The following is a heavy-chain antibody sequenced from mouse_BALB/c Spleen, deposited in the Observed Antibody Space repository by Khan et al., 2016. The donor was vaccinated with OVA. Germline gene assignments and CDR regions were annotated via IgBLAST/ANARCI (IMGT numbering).Heavy chain of an antibody. V-gene: IGHV1-7*01. CDR3: ARRGLRWDFDY. D-gene: IGHD1-1*01. J-gene: IGHJ2*01. Sequence: QVQLQQSGAELAKPGASVKMSCKASGYTFINYWILWVKQRPGQGLEWIGYINPSTGYTAYNQNFTDKATFTADNSSSTAYMQLNSLTSEDSAVYYCARRGLRWDFDYWGQGTTLTVSS. CDR2: INPSTGYT. CDR1: GYTFINYW.